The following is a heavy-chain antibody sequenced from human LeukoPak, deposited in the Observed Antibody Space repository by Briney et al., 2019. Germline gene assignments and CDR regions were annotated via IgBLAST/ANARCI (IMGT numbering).Heavy chain of an antibody. V-gene: IGHV3-30-3*01. J-gene: IGHJ4*02. Sequence: GGSLRLSCAASGFTFSSYAIHWVRQAPGKGLEWVAVISYDGSNKYYADSVKGRVTISRDNSKNTLYLQMNSLRAEDTAVYYCARDTFDYWGQGTLVTVSS. CDR2: ISYDGSNK. CDR3: ARDTFDY. CDR1: GFTFSSYA.